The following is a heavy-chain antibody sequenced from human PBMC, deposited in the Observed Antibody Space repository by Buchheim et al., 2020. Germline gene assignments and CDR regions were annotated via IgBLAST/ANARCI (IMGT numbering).Heavy chain of an antibody. CDR2: ISYDGSNK. CDR1: GFTFSSYG. D-gene: IGHD1-1*01. V-gene: IGHV3-30*18. J-gene: IGHJ6*02. CDR3: AKAKLETNYYYYGMDV. Sequence: QVQLVESGGGVVQPGRSLRLSCAASGFTFSSYGMHWVRQAPGKGLEWVAVISYDGSNKYYADSVKGRFTISRDNSKNTLYLQMNSLRAEDTAVYYCAKAKLETNYYYYGMDVWAKGP.